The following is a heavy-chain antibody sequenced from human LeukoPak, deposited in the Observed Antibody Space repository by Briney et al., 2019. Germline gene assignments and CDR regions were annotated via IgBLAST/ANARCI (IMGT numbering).Heavy chain of an antibody. V-gene: IGHV4-59*11. CDR3: ARASSGPYYFDY. CDR2: INYSGST. CDR1: GGSISSHY. Sequence: PSETLSLTCTVSGGSISSHYWSWIRQSPGKGLEWIGYINYSGSTNYNPSLQSRVTISVDTSKNQFSLKVTSVTAADTAVYYCARASSGPYYFDYWGQGTLVTVSS. J-gene: IGHJ4*02. D-gene: IGHD7-27*01.